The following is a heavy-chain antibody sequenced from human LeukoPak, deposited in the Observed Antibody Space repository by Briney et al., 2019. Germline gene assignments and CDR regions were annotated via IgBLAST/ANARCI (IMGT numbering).Heavy chain of an antibody. CDR3: ARVFSYSSSWSFDY. D-gene: IGHD6-13*01. Sequence: SETLSLTCTVSGASISGWYWSWIRQPPGKGLEWIGYVYGSGYTNYNPSLKSRVTISVDTSKNQVSLKLSSVTAADTAVYFCARVFSYSSSWSFDYWGLGTLVTVSS. J-gene: IGHJ4*02. CDR1: GASISGWY. CDR2: VYGSGYT. V-gene: IGHV4-59*01.